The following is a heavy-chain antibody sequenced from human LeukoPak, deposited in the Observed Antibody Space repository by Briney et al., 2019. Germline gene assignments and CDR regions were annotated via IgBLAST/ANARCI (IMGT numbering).Heavy chain of an antibody. V-gene: IGHV3-23*01. CDR1: GFTFSSNA. Sequence: PGGSLRLSCAASGFTFSSNATSWVRQAPGKRPEWVSGINGVGDSTFYIDSVKGRFTISRDNSRNTLYLHMTSLRAEDTAVYYCAKAFYSSSFDFDYWGQGTLVTVSS. CDR2: INGVGDST. D-gene: IGHD6-6*01. CDR3: AKAFYSSSFDFDY. J-gene: IGHJ4*02.